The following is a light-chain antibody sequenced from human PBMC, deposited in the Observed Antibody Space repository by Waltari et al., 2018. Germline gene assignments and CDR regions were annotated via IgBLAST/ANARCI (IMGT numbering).Light chain of an antibody. V-gene: IGKV1-5*03. CDR2: KAS. CDR3: QSYNFYPVT. J-gene: IGKJ4*01. Sequence: DFQMTPSPSTVSACVGDRVTITCRAGDNVKNNLAWFQYKPGKAPKVLIHKASKLEDGVPSRFSGSGYGTVFTLTISSLQPDDFATYYRQSYNFYPVTFGGGTKVEIK. CDR1: DNVKNN.